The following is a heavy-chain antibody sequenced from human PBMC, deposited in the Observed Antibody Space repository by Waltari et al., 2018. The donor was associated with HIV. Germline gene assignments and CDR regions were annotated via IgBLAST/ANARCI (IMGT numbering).Heavy chain of an antibody. V-gene: IGHV3-9*01. Sequence: EVQLVESGGGLVQPGRSLRLSCAASGFTFDDFAMHWVRQAPGKGLEWVSGISWNSGSIGYADSVKGRFTISRDNAKNSLYLQMNSLRAEDTALYYCAKDYRIVVVTAGFDYWGQGTLVTVSS. J-gene: IGHJ4*02. CDR3: AKDYRIVVVTAGFDY. CDR1: GFTFDDFA. D-gene: IGHD3-22*01. CDR2: ISWNSGSI.